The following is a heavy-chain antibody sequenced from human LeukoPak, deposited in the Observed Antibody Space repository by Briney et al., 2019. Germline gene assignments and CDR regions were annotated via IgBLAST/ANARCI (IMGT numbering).Heavy chain of an antibody. J-gene: IGHJ4*02. Sequence: PSETLSLTCTVSGGSISSYYWSWIRQPPGKGLEWIGYIYYSGSTNYNPSLKSRVTISVDTTKNQFSLKLSSVTAADTAVYYCARGRIVATGSLTIYYFDYWGQGTLVTVSS. CDR1: GGSISSYY. CDR3: ARGRIVATGSLTIYYFDY. CDR2: IYYSGST. D-gene: IGHD5-12*01. V-gene: IGHV4-59*01.